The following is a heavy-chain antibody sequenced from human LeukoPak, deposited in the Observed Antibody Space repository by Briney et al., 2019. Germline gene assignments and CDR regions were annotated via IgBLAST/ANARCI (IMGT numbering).Heavy chain of an antibody. CDR1: GFSFSDHH. CDR2: SKNKADSYTT. CDR3: ARRLWSASSYGMDV. V-gene: IGHV3-72*01. D-gene: IGHD4/OR15-4a*01. J-gene: IGHJ6*02. Sequence: GGSLRLSCAASGFSFSDHHMDWVRQAPGKGLEWVGRSKNKADSYTTEYAASVEGRFIISRDDSENSLYLQLNSLTPEDTAVYYCARRLWSASSYGMDVWGQGTTVTVSS.